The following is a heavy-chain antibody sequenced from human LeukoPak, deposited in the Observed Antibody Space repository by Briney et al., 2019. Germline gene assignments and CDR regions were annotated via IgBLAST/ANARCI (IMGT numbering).Heavy chain of an antibody. V-gene: IGHV3-7*01. Sequence: GGSLRLSCAGSGFTFSSYWVSWVRQAPGKGLEWVANIKQDGREKYYVDSVKGRFTISRDNAKNSLYLQMNSLRAEDTAVYYCARSRVSRGDAFDIWGQGTMVTVSS. CDR1: GFTFSSYW. CDR2: IKQDGREK. D-gene: IGHD3-10*01. J-gene: IGHJ3*02. CDR3: ARSRVSRGDAFDI.